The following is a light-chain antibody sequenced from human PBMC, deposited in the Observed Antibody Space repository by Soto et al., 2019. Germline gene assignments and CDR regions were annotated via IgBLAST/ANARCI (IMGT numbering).Light chain of an antibody. CDR3: QQYGSPTT. CDR1: ETVYHNY. J-gene: IGKJ5*01. CDR2: GAS. Sequence: EIVLTQSPGTLSLSPGDGATLSCRASETVYHNYLAWYQQTPGQSPRLLIYGASNRATVIPDRFSGSGSGTVFTLTISRLEPEDFAVYYWQQYGSPTTFGQGTRLDSK. V-gene: IGKV3-20*01.